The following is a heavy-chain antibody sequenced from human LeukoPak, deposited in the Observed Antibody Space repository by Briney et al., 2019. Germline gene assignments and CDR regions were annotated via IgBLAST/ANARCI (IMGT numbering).Heavy chain of an antibody. CDR1: GFTFSSYS. D-gene: IGHD6-19*01. J-gene: IGHJ4*02. Sequence: GGSLRLSCAASGFTFSSYSMNWFRPAPGKGLEWVSSISSSSSYIYYADSVKGRFTISRDNAKNSLYLQMNSLRAEDTAVYYCAGNTGGQWLAFDYWGQGTLVTVSS. CDR3: AGNTGGQWLAFDY. CDR2: ISSSSSYI. V-gene: IGHV3-21*01.